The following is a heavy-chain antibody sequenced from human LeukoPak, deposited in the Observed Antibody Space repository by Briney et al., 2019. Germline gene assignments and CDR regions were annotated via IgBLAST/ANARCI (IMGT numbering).Heavy chain of an antibody. CDR3: ARSDSSSWYTSDN. CDR1: GFTFSSYS. Sequence: GGSLRLSCTASGFTFSSYSMNWVRQAPGKGLEWVAVIWYDGSNKYYADSVKGRFTISRDNSKNTLYLQMNSLRAEDTAVYYCARSDSSSWYTSDNWGQGTLVTVSS. V-gene: IGHV3-33*08. J-gene: IGHJ4*02. D-gene: IGHD6-13*01. CDR2: IWYDGSNK.